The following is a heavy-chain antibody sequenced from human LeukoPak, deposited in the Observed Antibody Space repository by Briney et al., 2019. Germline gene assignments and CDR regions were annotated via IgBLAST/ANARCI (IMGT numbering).Heavy chain of an antibody. Sequence: ASVKVSCKAFGYIFTNYYLHWVRQAPGQRLEWMGWINAGNGNTKYSQKFQGRVTITRDTSASTAYMELSSLRSEDTAVYYCARGVGDYWGQGTLVTVSS. CDR2: INAGNGNT. J-gene: IGHJ4*02. CDR3: ARGVGDY. CDR1: GYIFTNYY. V-gene: IGHV1-3*01.